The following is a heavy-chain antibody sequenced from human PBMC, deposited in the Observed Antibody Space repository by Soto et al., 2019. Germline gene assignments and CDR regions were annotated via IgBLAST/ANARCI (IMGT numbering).Heavy chain of an antibody. J-gene: IGHJ6*02. Sequence: SETLSITCTVSGGSISIGDYYWSWFRQPQGKGLEWIGYIYYSGSTYYNPSLKSRVTISVDTSKNQFSLKLSSVTAADTAVYYCARDPAVGATYYYGMDVWGQGTTVTVSS. CDR1: GGSISIGDYY. CDR3: ARDPAVGATYYYGMDV. CDR2: IYYSGST. D-gene: IGHD1-26*01. V-gene: IGHV4-30-4*01.